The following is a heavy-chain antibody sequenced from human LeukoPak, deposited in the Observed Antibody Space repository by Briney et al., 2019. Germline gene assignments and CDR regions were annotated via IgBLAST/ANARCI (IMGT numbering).Heavy chain of an antibody. Sequence: ASVKVSCKASGYTFTGYYMHWVRQAPGQGLEWMGWINPNSGGTNYAQKFQGRVTMTRDTSISTAYMELSRLRSDDTAVYYCARGTAMDLYYYYYMDVWGKGTTVTISS. D-gene: IGHD5-18*01. CDR2: INPNSGGT. J-gene: IGHJ6*03. V-gene: IGHV1-2*02. CDR1: GYTFTGYY. CDR3: ARGTAMDLYYYYYMDV.